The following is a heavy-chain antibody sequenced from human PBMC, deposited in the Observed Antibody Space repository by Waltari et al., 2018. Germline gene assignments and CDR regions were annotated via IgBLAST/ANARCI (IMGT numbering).Heavy chain of an antibody. Sequence: QVQLQESGPGLVKPSETLSLTCTVSGGSISSHYWSWIRPPPGKGLEWIGYIYYSGSTNYNPSLKSRVTISVDTSKNQFSLKLSSVTAADTAVYYCARDSRAMVRGVIYFDYWGQGTLVTVSS. CDR3: ARDSRAMVRGVIYFDY. CDR1: GGSISSHY. CDR2: IYYSGST. J-gene: IGHJ4*02. V-gene: IGHV4-59*11. D-gene: IGHD3-10*01.